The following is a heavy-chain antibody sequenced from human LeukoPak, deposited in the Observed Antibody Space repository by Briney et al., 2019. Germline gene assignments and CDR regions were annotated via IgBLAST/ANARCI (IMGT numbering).Heavy chain of an antibody. CDR2: INPNSGGT. Sequence: ASVKVSCKASGYTFTGYYMHWVRQAPGQGLEWMGWINPNSGGTNYAQKFQGRVTMTRDTSISTAYMELSGLRSDDTAVYYCASLENSSSWRYFDYWGQGTLVTVSS. J-gene: IGHJ4*02. CDR1: GYTFTGYY. D-gene: IGHD6-13*01. V-gene: IGHV1-2*02. CDR3: ASLENSSSWRYFDY.